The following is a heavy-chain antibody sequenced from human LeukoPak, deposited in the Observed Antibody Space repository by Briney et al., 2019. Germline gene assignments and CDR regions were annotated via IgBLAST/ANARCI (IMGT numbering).Heavy chain of an antibody. CDR3: ARRTSGDI. Sequence: GGSLRLSCAASGFTFSSYAMHWVRQAPGKGLEWVAVISYDGSNKYYADSVKGRFTISRDNSKNTLYLQMNSLRVEDTAVYYCARRTSGDIWGQGTMVTVSS. D-gene: IGHD1-26*01. CDR1: GFTFSSYA. V-gene: IGHV3-30*14. CDR2: ISYDGSNK. J-gene: IGHJ3*02.